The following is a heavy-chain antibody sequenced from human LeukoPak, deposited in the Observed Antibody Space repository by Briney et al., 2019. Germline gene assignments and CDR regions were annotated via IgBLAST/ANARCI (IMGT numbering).Heavy chain of an antibody. CDR3: AKCEQVGPVVIPDAFDI. J-gene: IGHJ3*02. D-gene: IGHD3-22*01. Sequence: GGSLRLSCAASGFTFSDAWMSWVRQAPGKGLEWVGRIKSKTDGGTTDYAAPVKGRFTISRDDSKNTLYLQMNSLKTEDTAVYYCAKCEQVGPVVIPDAFDIWGQGTMVTVSS. CDR1: GFTFSDAW. V-gene: IGHV3-15*01. CDR2: IKSKTDGGTT.